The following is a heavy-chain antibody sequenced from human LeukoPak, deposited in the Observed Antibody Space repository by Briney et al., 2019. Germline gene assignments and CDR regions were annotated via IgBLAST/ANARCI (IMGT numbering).Heavy chain of an antibody. CDR3: AKGGRVVVVAATPIGPAEYFQH. J-gene: IGHJ1*01. V-gene: IGHV3-30*18. CDR2: ISYDGSNK. CDR1: GFASSNYA. D-gene: IGHD2-15*01. Sequence: GGSLRLSCAGSGFASSNYAMHWVRQAPGKGLEWVAVISYDGSNKYYADSVKGRFTISRDNSKNTLYLQMNSLRAEDTAVYYCAKGGRVVVVAATPIGPAEYFQHWGQGTLVTVSS.